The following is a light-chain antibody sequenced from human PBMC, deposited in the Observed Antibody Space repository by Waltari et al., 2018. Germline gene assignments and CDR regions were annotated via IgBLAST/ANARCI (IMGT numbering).Light chain of an antibody. CDR1: SSNIGAWYD. J-gene: IGLJ2*01. CDR3: QSYDSSLNGRV. Sequence: QSELTPPPSVSGAPGERVTISSTGISSNIGAWYDVPWYQQLPGGAPKLLIFVNRNRPSGVPERFSGSRSGTSASLAITGLRPEDEADYYCQSYDSSLNGRVFGGGTRVTVL. V-gene: IGLV1-40*01. CDR2: VNR.